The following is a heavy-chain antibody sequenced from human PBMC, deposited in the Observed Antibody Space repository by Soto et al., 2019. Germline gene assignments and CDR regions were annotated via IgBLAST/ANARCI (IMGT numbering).Heavy chain of an antibody. CDR2: ISGSGGST. CDR1: GGSINSYY. CDR3: AKSLGVMVRGVTGNFDY. D-gene: IGHD3-10*01. J-gene: IGHJ4*02. V-gene: IGHV3-23*01. Sequence: LTCTVSGGSINSYYWSWVRQAPGKGLEWVSAISGSGGSTYYADSVKGRFTISRDNSKNTLYLQMNSLRAEDTAVYYCAKSLGVMVRGVTGNFDYWGQGTLVTVSS.